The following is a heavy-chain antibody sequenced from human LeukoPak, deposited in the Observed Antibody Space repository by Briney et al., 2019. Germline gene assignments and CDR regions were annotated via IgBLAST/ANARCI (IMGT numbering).Heavy chain of an antibody. V-gene: IGHV3-30*02. CDR3: AKVPSWYCSGGSCYHLDY. J-gene: IGHJ4*02. D-gene: IGHD2-15*01. CDR2: IQYDGSNE. Sequence: HPGGSLRLSCAASGFSSSSYGMHWVRQAPGKGLEWVAFIQYDGSNEYYADSVKGRFTISRDNCKNTLHLQMNSLKAEDTAVYYCAKVPSWYCSGGSCYHLDYWGQGTLVTVSS. CDR1: GFSSSSYG.